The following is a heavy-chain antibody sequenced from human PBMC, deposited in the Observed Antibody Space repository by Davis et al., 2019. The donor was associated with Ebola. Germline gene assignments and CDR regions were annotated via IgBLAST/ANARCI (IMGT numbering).Heavy chain of an antibody. D-gene: IGHD6-25*01. J-gene: IGHJ6*03. CDR1: GVSISSSAHF. Sequence: PAGSLRLSCSVSGVSISSSAHFWGWIRQSPGTGLEWIGIFLYGGTTHSSPSLKSRVTMSIDSSTNQFSLKLTSVTAADPAVYYCAKGFSMKAAAQNGYMDVWGKGTTVTVSS. V-gene: IGHV4-39*07. CDR2: FLYGGTT. CDR3: AKGFSMKAAAQNGYMDV.